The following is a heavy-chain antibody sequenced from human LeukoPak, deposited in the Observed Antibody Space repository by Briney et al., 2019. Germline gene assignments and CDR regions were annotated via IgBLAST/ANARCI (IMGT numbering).Heavy chain of an antibody. D-gene: IGHD3-22*01. CDR3: ARAGSSGSLIDY. CDR2: VYYSGST. J-gene: IGHJ4*02. Sequence: PSETLSLTCTVSGDSISSYYWSWIRQPPGKGLEWIGYVYYSGSTNYNPSLKSRVTISLDTSKNQFSLKLSSVTAADTAMYYCARAGSSGSLIDYWGQGTLVTVSS. CDR1: GDSISSYY. V-gene: IGHV4-59*13.